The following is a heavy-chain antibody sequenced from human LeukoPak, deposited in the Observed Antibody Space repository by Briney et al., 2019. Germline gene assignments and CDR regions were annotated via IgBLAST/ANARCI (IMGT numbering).Heavy chain of an antibody. CDR3: AKWGPHCVGDYCPALDS. J-gene: IGHJ4*02. D-gene: IGHD2-21*02. V-gene: IGHV3-7*01. Sequence: GGTLRLSCVASRFTFSNYWMSWVRQAPGKGLEWVANINQDGSKKPYADSMKGRFTISRDNAKESLYLQLNSLRADDTAVYYCAKWGPHCVGDYCPALDSWGQGNLVTVSS. CDR2: INQDGSKK. CDR1: RFTFSNYW.